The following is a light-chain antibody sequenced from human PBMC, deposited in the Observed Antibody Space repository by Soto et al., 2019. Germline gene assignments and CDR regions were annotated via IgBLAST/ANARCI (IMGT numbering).Light chain of an antibody. CDR2: EVT. CDR3: SSYTGSSTHV. CDR1: DNDIGGYNY. J-gene: IGLJ1*01. Sequence: QSVLTQPASVSGSPEQSITISCTGTDNDIGGYNYVSWYQQHPGKAPKLMIYEVTHRPSGVSSRFFASKSGNTASLTISGLQTEDEADYYCSSYTGSSTHVFGTGTKVTV. V-gene: IGLV2-14*01.